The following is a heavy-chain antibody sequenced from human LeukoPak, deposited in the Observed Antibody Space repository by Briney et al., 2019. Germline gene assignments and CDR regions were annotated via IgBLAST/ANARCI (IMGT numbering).Heavy chain of an antibody. Sequence: GGSLRLSCAASGFTFSSYWMSWVRQAPGKGLEWVANIKQDGSEKYYVDSVKGRFTISRDNAKNSLYLQMNSLRAEDTAVYYCAKDRYYAKSDGFDIWGQGTMVTVSS. CDR1: GFTFSSYW. CDR2: IKQDGSEK. CDR3: AKDRYYAKSDGFDI. V-gene: IGHV3-7*03. J-gene: IGHJ3*02. D-gene: IGHD3-3*01.